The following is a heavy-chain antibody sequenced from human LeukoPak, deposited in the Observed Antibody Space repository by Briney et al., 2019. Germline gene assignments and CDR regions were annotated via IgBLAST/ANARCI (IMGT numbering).Heavy chain of an antibody. CDR2: ISGSGGST. Sequence: GGSLRLSCAASGFTFSSYAMSWVRQAPGKGLEWVSAISGSGGSTYYADSVEGRFTISRDNSKNTLYLQMNSLRAEDTAVYYCANQYCSSTSCYGAVDYWGQGTLVTVSS. CDR1: GFTFSSYA. CDR3: ANQYCSSTSCYGAVDY. D-gene: IGHD2-2*01. V-gene: IGHV3-23*01. J-gene: IGHJ4*02.